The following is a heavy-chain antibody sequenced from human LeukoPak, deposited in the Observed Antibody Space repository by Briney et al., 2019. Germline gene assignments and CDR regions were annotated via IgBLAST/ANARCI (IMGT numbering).Heavy chain of an antibody. D-gene: IGHD3-10*01. CDR1: GGSVSSDSHY. J-gene: IGHJ5*02. CDR3: ARQGEERFGELLYRFDP. Sequence: KPSETLSLTCTVSGGSVSSDSHYWSWIRQPPGKGLEWIGYIYYSGNTNYNPSLKSRVTISVDTSKNQFSLKLSSVTAADTAVYYCARQGEERFGELLYRFDPWGQGTLVTVSS. V-gene: IGHV4-61*01. CDR2: IYYSGNT.